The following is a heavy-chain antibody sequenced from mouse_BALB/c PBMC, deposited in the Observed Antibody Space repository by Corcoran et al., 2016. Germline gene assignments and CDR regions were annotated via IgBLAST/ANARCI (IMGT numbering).Heavy chain of an antibody. V-gene: IGHV1-9*01. CDR3: ARRELGLRN. Sequence: VQLQQSRAELLQPGFSVKLSCKATGYTFSSYWIEWVKQRPGHGLEWIGEILPGSGSTNYNEKFKGKATFTADTSSNTAYMQLSSLTSEDSAVYYCARRELGLRNWGQSTTLTVSS. D-gene: IGHD3-1*01. CDR1: GYTFSSYW. CDR2: ILPGSGST. J-gene: IGHJ2*01.